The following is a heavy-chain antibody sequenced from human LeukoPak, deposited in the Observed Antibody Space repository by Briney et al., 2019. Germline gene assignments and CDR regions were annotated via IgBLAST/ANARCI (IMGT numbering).Heavy chain of an antibody. Sequence: ASVKVSCKASGYTFTSYGISWVRQAPGQGLEWMGWISAYNGNTNYAQKLQGRLTMTTDTSTSTAYMELGSLRSDDTAVYYCAVNTLTDIVPTPSGYWGQGTLVTVSS. CDR3: AVNTLTDIVPTPSGY. V-gene: IGHV1-18*01. D-gene: IGHD5-12*01. CDR1: GYTFTSYG. J-gene: IGHJ4*02. CDR2: ISAYNGNT.